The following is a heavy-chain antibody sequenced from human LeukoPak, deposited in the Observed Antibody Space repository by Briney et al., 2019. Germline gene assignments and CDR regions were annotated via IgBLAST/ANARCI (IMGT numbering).Heavy chain of an antibody. CDR1: GFTFSSYS. D-gene: IGHD5-18*01. CDR3: AREVDTAMAFFDY. J-gene: IGHJ4*02. Sequence: GGSLRLSCAASGFTFSSYSMNWVRQAPGKGLEWVSSISNSRTYINYADSVKGRFTISRDNAKNSLYLQMNSLRDEDTAVYYCAREVDTAMAFFDYWGQGTLVTVSS. CDR2: ISNSRTYI. V-gene: IGHV3-21*06.